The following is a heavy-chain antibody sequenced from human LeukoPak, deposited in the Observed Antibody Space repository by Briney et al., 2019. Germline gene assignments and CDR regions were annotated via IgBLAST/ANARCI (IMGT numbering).Heavy chain of an antibody. V-gene: IGHV3-64*01. Sequence: PGGSLRLSCAASGFTFSSYAMHWVRQAPGKGLEYVSAISSNGGSTYYANSVKGRFTISRDNSKNTLYLQMGSLRAEDMAVYYCASPGPYYWGQGTLVTVSS. CDR3: ASPGPYY. CDR1: GFTFSSYA. CDR2: ISSNGGST. J-gene: IGHJ4*02.